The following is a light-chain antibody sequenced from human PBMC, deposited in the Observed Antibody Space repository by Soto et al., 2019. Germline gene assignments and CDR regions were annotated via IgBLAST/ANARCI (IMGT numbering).Light chain of an antibody. CDR3: AAWDDSLNGPNYV. CDR2: YDD. CDR1: SSNIENNS. Sequence: QSVLTQPPSVSEAPRQRVTISCSGSSSNIENNSVNWYQQLPGKAPYLLIYYDDLLPSGVSDRFSGSKSGTSASLAISGLQSEDEADYYCAAWDDSLNGPNYVFGTGTKVTVL. V-gene: IGLV1-36*01. J-gene: IGLJ1*01.